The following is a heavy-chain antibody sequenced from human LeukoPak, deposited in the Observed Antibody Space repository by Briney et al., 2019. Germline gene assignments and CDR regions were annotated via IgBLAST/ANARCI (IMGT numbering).Heavy chain of an antibody. Sequence: PGGSLRLSCAASGFTFSSYSMNWVRQAPGKGLEWVSSISSSSYIYYADSVKGRFTISRDNAKNSLYLQMNSLRAEDTAVYYCARDLSSIFGVGHYFDYWGQGTLVTVSS. V-gene: IGHV3-21*01. J-gene: IGHJ4*02. D-gene: IGHD3-3*01. CDR1: GFTFSSYS. CDR2: ISSSSYI. CDR3: ARDLSSIFGVGHYFDY.